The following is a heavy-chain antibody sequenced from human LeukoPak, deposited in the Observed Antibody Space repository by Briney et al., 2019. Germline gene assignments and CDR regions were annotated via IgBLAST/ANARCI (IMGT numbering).Heavy chain of an antibody. D-gene: IGHD3-22*01. CDR3: ARAYYYDSSGYYSLDAFDI. CDR1: GDSISRYY. V-gene: IGHV4-4*07. J-gene: IGHJ3*02. CDR2: IYTSGST. Sequence: SETLSLTCTDPGDSISRYYRSWIPQPAGKRLEWIGHIYTSGSTNYNPSLKSRVTMSVDTSKSQFSLKLSSVTAADTAVYYCARAYYYDSSGYYSLDAFDIWGQGTMVTVSS.